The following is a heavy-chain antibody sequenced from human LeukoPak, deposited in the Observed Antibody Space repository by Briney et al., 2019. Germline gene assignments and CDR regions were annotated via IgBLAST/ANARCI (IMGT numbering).Heavy chain of an antibody. V-gene: IGHV5-51*01. CDR1: GYSFTSYW. D-gene: IGHD1-26*01. CDR2: IYPDDSDT. J-gene: IGHJ4*02. Sequence: GESLKISCKGSGYSFTSYWIGWVRQMPGKGLEWMGIIYPDDSDTRYSPSFQGQVTISADKSVNTAYLQWSSLKASDTAMYYCARQVRATRVSDYWGQGTLVTVSS. CDR3: ARQVRATRVSDY.